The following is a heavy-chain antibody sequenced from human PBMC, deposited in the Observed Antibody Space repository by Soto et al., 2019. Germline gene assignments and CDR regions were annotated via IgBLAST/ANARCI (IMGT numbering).Heavy chain of an antibody. CDR1: GGTFSSYA. CDR3: ARRFLEWLPSGPHAFDI. CDR2: IIPIFGTA. Sequence: ASVKVSCKASGGTFSSYAISWVRQAPGQGLEWMGGIIPIFGTANYAQKFQGRVTITADESTSTAYMELSSLRSEDTAVYYCARRFLEWLPSGPHAFDIWGQGTMVTVSS. D-gene: IGHD3-3*01. J-gene: IGHJ3*02. V-gene: IGHV1-69*13.